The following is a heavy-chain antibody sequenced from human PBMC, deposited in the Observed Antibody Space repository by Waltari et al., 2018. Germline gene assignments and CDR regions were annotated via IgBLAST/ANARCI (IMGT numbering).Heavy chain of an antibody. CDR1: GDSISSSSYY. Sequence: QLQLQESGPGLVKASETLSLTCTVSGDSISSSSYYWGWVRQPPGKGLEWIGNMYYSGSPYDNPPPKSRVTISGDTSKSQFSLKLSSVTAADTSMYYCVRHARTTSGGKHFDHWGQGMLVTVSP. CDR2: MYYSGSP. V-gene: IGHV4-39*01. D-gene: IGHD2-15*01. CDR3: VRHARTTSGGKHFDH. J-gene: IGHJ4*02.